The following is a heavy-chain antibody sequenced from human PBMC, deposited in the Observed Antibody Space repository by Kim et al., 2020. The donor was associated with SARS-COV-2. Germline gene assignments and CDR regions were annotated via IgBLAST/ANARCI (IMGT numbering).Heavy chain of an antibody. V-gene: IGHV4-39*01. CDR3: ARHGAPHGDYDVPHYYYMDV. J-gene: IGHJ6*03. CDR2: IYYSGST. D-gene: IGHD4-17*01. Sequence: SETLSLTCTVSGGSISSSSYYWGWIRQPPGKGLEWIGSIYYSGSTYYNPSLKSRVTISVDTSKNQFSLKLSSVTAADTAVYYCARHGAPHGDYDVPHYYYMDVWGKGTTVTVSS. CDR1: GGSISSSSYY.